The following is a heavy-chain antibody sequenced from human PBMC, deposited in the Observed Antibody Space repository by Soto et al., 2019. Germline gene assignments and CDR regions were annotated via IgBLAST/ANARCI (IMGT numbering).Heavy chain of an antibody. D-gene: IGHD2-15*01. CDR1: CGSISSSGYY. V-gene: IGHV4-39*01. CDR3: ASGYSGPLNYCYYYYGMDF. Sequence: PSETLSLTCTVSCGSISSSGYYWGWIRQPPGKGLEWIGSIYYSGSTYYNPSLKSRVTISVDTSKNQFSLKLSSVTAADTAVYYCASGYSGPLNYCYYYYGMDFWGKGNTVAVSS. CDR2: IYYSGST. J-gene: IGHJ6*04.